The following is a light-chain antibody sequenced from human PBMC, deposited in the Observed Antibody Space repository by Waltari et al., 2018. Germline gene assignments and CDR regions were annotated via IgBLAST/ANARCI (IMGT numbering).Light chain of an antibody. Sequence: QSALNQPRSVSGSPGQSVTISCTGTSSDVGGYNYVSWYHQHPGKAPNLIIYDVTTRPSGVPDRFSGSKSGNTASLTISGLQAEDEADYYCCSYGGSYSFVVFGGGTKLTVL. CDR1: SSDVGGYNY. CDR3: CSYGGSYSFVV. J-gene: IGLJ2*01. V-gene: IGLV2-11*01. CDR2: DVT.